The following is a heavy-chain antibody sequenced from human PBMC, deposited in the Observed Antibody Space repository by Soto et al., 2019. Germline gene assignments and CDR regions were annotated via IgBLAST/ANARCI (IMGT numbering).Heavy chain of an antibody. J-gene: IGHJ4*02. CDR1: GYTFTTYY. Sequence: GASVKVSCKASGYTFTTYYMHWVRQAPGQGLEWMGIINPSGGSTSYAQKFQGRVTMTRDTSTSTVYMELSSLRSDDTAVYYCATSYGSGSSPFDYWGQGTLVTVSS. CDR3: ATSYGSGSSPFDY. CDR2: INPSGGST. D-gene: IGHD3-10*01. V-gene: IGHV1-46*01.